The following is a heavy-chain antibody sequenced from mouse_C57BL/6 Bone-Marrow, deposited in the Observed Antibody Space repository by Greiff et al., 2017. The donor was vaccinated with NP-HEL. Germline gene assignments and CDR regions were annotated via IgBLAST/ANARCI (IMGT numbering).Heavy chain of an antibody. CDR2: IYPRSGNT. J-gene: IGHJ2*01. CDR3: ARYDYLYYFDY. Sequence: QVQLQQSGAELARPGASVKLSCKASGYTFTSYGISWVKQRPGQGLEWIGEIYPRSGNTYYNEKFKGKATLTADKSSSTAYMELSSLTSEDSAVYFFARYDYLYYFDYWGQGTTLTVSS. CDR1: GYTFTSYG. D-gene: IGHD1-1*01. V-gene: IGHV1-81*01.